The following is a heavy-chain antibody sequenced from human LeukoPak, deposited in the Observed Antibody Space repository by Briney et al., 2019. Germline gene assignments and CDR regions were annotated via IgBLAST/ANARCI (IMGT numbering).Heavy chain of an antibody. V-gene: IGHV4-39*07. J-gene: IGHJ4*02. CDR1: GDSISSSGFY. CDR3: ATSYDPLTTFGATIDNYFQH. CDR2: ITYTESVYYCGGT. Sequence: ETLSLTCAVSGDSISSSGFYWAWIRQPPGKGLEWIASITYTESVYYCGGTYYNPSLKSRVTISIDTSNNQFSLKLNSVTAADTAVYFCATSYDPLTTFGATIDNYFQHWGQGTLITVSS. D-gene: IGHD3-3*01.